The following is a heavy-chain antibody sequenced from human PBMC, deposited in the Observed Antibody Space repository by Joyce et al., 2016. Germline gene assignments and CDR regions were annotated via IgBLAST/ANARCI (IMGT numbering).Heavy chain of an antibody. CDR3: ARNGAYSQDS. J-gene: IGHJ5*01. Sequence: QVQLQESGPGLVKPSGTLSLTCAVSGGSISSAHWWSWVRQPPGKGLEWIGEIYLGGSPTYNPSLKIRVTISVDKSKNHLSLKMNSVTAADTAVYYCARNGAYSQDSWGQGTLVTVSS. D-gene: IGHD5-12*01. CDR1: GGSISSAHW. V-gene: IGHV4-4*02. CDR2: IYLGGSP.